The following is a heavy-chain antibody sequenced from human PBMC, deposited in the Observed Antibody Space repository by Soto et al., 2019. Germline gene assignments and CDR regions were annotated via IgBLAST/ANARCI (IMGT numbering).Heavy chain of an antibody. CDR1: GFTFSSYA. Sequence: GGSLRLSCAASGFTFSSYAMSWVRQAPGKGLEWVSAISGSGGSTYYADSVKGRFTISRDNSKNTLYLQRNSLRAEDTAVYYCAKVTGAQNNYDILTGSRTYYYYYGMDVWGQGTTVTVSS. CDR2: ISGSGGST. D-gene: IGHD3-9*01. J-gene: IGHJ6*02. V-gene: IGHV3-23*01. CDR3: AKVTGAQNNYDILTGSRTYYYYYGMDV.